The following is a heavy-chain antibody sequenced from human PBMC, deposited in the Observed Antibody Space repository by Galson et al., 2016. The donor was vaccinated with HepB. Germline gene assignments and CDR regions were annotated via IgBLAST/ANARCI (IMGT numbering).Heavy chain of an antibody. D-gene: IGHD3-10*01. V-gene: IGHV1-2*04. Sequence: SVKVSCKASGYTFTGYYLHWVRQAPGQGLEWVGWINPNPGATNYAQKFQDWVTLTRDTSISTAYMEVSRLRSDDTAVYYCATDSASGTYYIYADYYFDYWGQGTVVTVSS. J-gene: IGHJ4*02. CDR3: ATDSASGTYYIYADYYFDY. CDR1: GYTFTGYY. CDR2: INPNPGAT.